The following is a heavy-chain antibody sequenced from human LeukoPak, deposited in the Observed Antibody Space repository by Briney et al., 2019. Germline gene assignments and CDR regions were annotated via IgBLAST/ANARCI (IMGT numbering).Heavy chain of an antibody. V-gene: IGHV3-23*01. D-gene: IGHD3-10*01. CDR1: GFTFSSYG. CDR2: ISGSGGST. J-gene: IGHJ4*02. Sequence: PGGTLRLSCAASGFTFSSYGMSWVRQAPGKGLEWVSAISGSGGSTYYADSVKGRFTISRDNSKNTLYLQMNSLRAEDTAVYYCAKPNYYGSGSFVFVSARASHFGYWGQGTLVTVSS. CDR3: AKPNYYGSGSFVFVSARASHFGY.